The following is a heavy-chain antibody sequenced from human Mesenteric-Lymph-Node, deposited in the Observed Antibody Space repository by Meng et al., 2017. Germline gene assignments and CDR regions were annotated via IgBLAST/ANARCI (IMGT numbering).Heavy chain of an antibody. D-gene: IGHD3-10*01. CDR2: IYGRGTT. CDR1: GDSIISYY. Sequence: GSLRLSCSVSGDSIISYYWSWIRQPAGKGLEWIGRIYGRGTTNYNPSFRSRATMSVDTSKNQIFLTLTSVTAADTAVYYCARYYASGSSYFDYWGQGTLVTVSS. V-gene: IGHV4-4*07. CDR3: ARYYASGSSYFDY. J-gene: IGHJ4*02.